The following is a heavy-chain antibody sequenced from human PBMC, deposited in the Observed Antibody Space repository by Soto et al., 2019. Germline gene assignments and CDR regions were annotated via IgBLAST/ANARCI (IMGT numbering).Heavy chain of an antibody. J-gene: IGHJ4*02. CDR2: IIPIFGAT. CDR3: ARDGDGNSMAY. D-gene: IGHD4-4*01. V-gene: IGHV1-69*01. CDR1: GGTFTKYT. Sequence: QVQLVQSGAEVKKPGSSVKVSCKASGGTFTKYTISWVRQAPGQGLEWMGGIIPIFGATNYVQKFRGRVTITADESTSTAYMELSCLTSNDTAVYFCARDGDGNSMAYWGQGTLVTVSS.